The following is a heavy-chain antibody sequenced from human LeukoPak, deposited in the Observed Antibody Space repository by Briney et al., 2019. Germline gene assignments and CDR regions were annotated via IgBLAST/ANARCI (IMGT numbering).Heavy chain of an antibody. D-gene: IGHD3-3*01. J-gene: IGHJ3*02. CDR3: ARVPVLRFLEWLPLDAFDI. Sequence: KASETLSLTCAVYGGSFSGYYWSLIRQPPGKGLEWIGEINHSGSTNYNPSLKSRVTISVDTSKNQFSLKLSSVTAADTAVYYCARVPVLRFLEWLPLDAFDIWGQGTMVTVSS. CDR1: GGSFSGYY. V-gene: IGHV4-34*01. CDR2: INHSGST.